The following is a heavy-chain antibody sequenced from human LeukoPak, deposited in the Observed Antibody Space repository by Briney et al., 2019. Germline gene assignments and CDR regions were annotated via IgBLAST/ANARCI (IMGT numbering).Heavy chain of an antibody. V-gene: IGHV1-46*01. D-gene: IGHD2-2*01. Sequence: ASVKVSCKASGYTFTSYYMHWVRQAPGQGLEWMGIINPSGGSTSYAQKFQGRDTMTRDTSTSTVYMELSSLRSEDTAVYYCASGYCSSTSCLYYFDYWGQGTLVTVSS. J-gene: IGHJ4*02. CDR3: ASGYCSSTSCLYYFDY. CDR2: INPSGGST. CDR1: GYTFTSYY.